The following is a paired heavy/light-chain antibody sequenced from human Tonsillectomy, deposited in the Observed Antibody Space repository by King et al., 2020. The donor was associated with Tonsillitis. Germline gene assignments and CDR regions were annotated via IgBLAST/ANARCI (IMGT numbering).Light chain of an antibody. CDR3: LQHNSYPYT. CDR1: QGISDY. Sequence: DIQMTQSPSAMSASVGDRVTITCRASQGISDYLAWFQQKPGKVPKRLIYGASSLQSGVPSRFSGSRSGTEFTLTISSLQPEDFATYYCLQHNSYPYTFGQGTKLEI. V-gene: IGKV1-17*03. CDR2: GAS. J-gene: IGKJ2*01.
Heavy chain of an antibody. V-gene: IGHV1-69*01. J-gene: IGHJ4*02. CDR3: ARESAERYFDWLLEY. Sequence: QVQLVQSGAEVKKPGSSVKVSCKASGGTFSSYAISWVRQAPGQGLEWMGGITPSFGTTNYAQKFQGRVTITADESTSTAYMELSSLRSEDTAVYYCARESAERYFDWLLEYWGQGTLVTVSS. CDR2: ITPSFGTT. D-gene: IGHD3-9*01. CDR1: GGTFSSYA.